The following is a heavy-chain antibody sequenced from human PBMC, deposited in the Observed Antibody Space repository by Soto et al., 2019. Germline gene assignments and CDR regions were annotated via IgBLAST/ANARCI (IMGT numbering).Heavy chain of an antibody. Sequence: ELQLVETGGGLVVPGGSLRLSCAASGFRVIDNYMSWVRKAPGRGLEWVSVLYTGGGTYYGDSVKGRFTISRDRSKNIVYLQMDSLRVEDTAVYYCARAQWRDGYFHPYHAMDVWGQGTTVTVSS. D-gene: IGHD2-2*03. CDR1: GFRVIDNY. CDR3: ARAQWRDGYFHPYHAMDV. J-gene: IGHJ6*02. V-gene: IGHV3-53*02. CDR2: LYTGGGT.